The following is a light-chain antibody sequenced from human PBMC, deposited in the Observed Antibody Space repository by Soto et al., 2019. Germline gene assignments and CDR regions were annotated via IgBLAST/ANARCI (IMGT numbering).Light chain of an antibody. CDR3: HQYYGTPPVT. J-gene: IGKJ3*01. Sequence: DIVMTQSPGSLAVSLGERATINCKSSQSVLYSSNNKNYLAWYQQKPGQPPKLLIYWASTRESVVPDRFSGSGSGTDFTLTISSLQAEDVAVYYCHQYYGTPPVTFGPGTKVDIK. CDR1: QSVLYSSNNKNY. CDR2: WAS. V-gene: IGKV4-1*01.